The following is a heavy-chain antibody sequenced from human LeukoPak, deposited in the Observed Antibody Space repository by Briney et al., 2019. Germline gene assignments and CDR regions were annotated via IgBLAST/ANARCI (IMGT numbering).Heavy chain of an antibody. CDR3: AKDFGEHYDMFGYYMDV. CDR2: ISGSGGST. CDR1: GFTFSSYA. J-gene: IGHJ6*03. V-gene: IGHV3-23*01. D-gene: IGHD3-9*01. Sequence: PGGSLRLSCAASGFTFSSYAMSWVRQAPGKGLEWVSAISGSGGSTYYADSVKGRFTISRDNSKNTLYLQMNSLRAEDTAVYYCAKDFGEHYDMFGYYMDVWGKGTTVTISS.